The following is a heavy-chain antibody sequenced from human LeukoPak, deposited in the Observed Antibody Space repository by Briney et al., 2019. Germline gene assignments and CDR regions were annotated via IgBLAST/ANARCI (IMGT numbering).Heavy chain of an antibody. CDR3: AKADPAYYDFWSGYYLLDY. V-gene: IGHV3-23*01. D-gene: IGHD3-3*01. J-gene: IGHJ4*02. Sequence: GGSLRLSCAASGFTFSSYAMSWVRQAPGKGLEWVSAISGSGGSTYYADSVKGRFTISRDNSKNTLYLQMNSLGAEDTAVYYCAKADPAYYDFWSGYYLLDYWGQGTLVTVSS. CDR1: GFTFSSYA. CDR2: ISGSGGST.